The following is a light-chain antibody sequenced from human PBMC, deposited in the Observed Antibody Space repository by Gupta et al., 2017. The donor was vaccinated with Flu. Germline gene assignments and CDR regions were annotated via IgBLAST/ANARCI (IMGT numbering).Light chain of an antibody. Sequence: EIVLTHSPATLSLSPVERATLSCRASQSVSSYLAWYQQKPGQAPRLLIYDASNRATGIPDRFSGSGFGTEFTLTISSREPEDFAVYYCQHRSNWPLTFGRGTKVEIK. CDR3: QHRSNWPLT. CDR2: DAS. V-gene: IGKV3-11*01. J-gene: IGKJ4*01. CDR1: QSVSSY.